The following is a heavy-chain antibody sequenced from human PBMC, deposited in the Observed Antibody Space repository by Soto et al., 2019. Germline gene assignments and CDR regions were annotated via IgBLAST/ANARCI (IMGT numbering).Heavy chain of an antibody. CDR2: IYYSGST. CDR3: ARHRPYSSPFYFDS. Sequence: QVQLQESGPGLVKPSETLSLTCTVSGGSISKYYWSWIRQPPGEGLEWIGYIYYSGSTSYNPSLKSRVTISVDSSKNQFSLRLSSVTAADTALYYCARHRPYSSPFYFDSWGQGTLVTVSS. D-gene: IGHD2-15*01. CDR1: GGSISKYY. V-gene: IGHV4-59*08. J-gene: IGHJ4*02.